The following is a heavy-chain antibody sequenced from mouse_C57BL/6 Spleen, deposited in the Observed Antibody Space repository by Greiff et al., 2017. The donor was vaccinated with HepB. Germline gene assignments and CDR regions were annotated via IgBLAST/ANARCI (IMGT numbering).Heavy chain of an antibody. D-gene: IGHD2-1*01. CDR2: IWSGGST. V-gene: IGHV2-4*01. Sequence: VQLQQSGPGLVQPSQRLSITCTVSGFSLTSYGVHWVRQPPGKGLEWLGVIWSGGSTDYNAAFISRLSISKDNSKSQVFFKMNSLQADDTAINYCAKRAYGNYAMDYWGQGTSVTVSS. CDR3: AKRAYGNYAMDY. J-gene: IGHJ4*01. CDR1: GFSLTSYG.